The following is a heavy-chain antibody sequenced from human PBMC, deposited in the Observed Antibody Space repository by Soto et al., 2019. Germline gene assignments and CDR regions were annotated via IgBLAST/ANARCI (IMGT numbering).Heavy chain of an antibody. CDR1: GYTFTSYA. Sequence: ASVKVSCKASGYTFTSYAMHWVRQAPGQRLEWMGWINAGNGNTKYSQKFQGRVTITRDTSASTAYMELSSLRSEDTAVYYCARIRPLTGYYGGGAFDIWGQGTMVTVSS. J-gene: IGHJ3*02. CDR3: ARIRPLTGYYGGGAFDI. CDR2: INAGNGNT. D-gene: IGHD3-9*01. V-gene: IGHV1-3*01.